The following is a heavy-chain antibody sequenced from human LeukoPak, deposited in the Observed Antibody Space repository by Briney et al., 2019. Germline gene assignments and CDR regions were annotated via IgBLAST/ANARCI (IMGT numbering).Heavy chain of an antibody. CDR1: GGSISSYY. V-gene: IGHV4-59*01. CDR2: IYYSGST. Sequence: PSETLSLTCTVSGGSISSYYWSWIRQPPGKGLEWIGYIYYSGSTNYNPSLKSRVTISVDTSKNQFSLKLSSVTAADTAVYYCARSGHDFWSGYKAPTGWFDPWGQGTLVTVSS. J-gene: IGHJ5*02. CDR3: ARSGHDFWSGYKAPTGWFDP. D-gene: IGHD3-3*01.